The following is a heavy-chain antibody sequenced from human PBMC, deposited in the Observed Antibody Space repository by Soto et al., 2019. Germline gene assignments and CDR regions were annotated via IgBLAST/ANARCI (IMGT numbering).Heavy chain of an antibody. CDR3: AKGGSYYYDSSGYYAN. J-gene: IGHJ4*02. D-gene: IGHD3-22*01. CDR2: ISGSGGSS. V-gene: IGHV3-23*01. Sequence: PGGSLRLSCAASGFTFNSYAMGWVRQAPGKGLEWVSAISGSGGSSYYADSVKGRFTISRDNSKNTLFLQMNSLRGEDTAIYYCAKGGSYYYDSSGYYANWGQGTLVTVSS. CDR1: GFTFNSYA.